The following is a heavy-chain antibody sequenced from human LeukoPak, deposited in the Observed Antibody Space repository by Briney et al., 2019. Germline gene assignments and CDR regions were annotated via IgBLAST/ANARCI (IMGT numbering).Heavy chain of an antibody. V-gene: IGHV1-46*01. CDR2: INPSGDGT. J-gene: IGHJ5*02. CDR1: GHTFTTYY. D-gene: IGHD1-14*01. Sequence: GASVKVSCKASGHTFTTYYVHLVRQAPGQGLEWMGVINPSGDGTNYPQRFQGRVTLTRDTFTSTVYMELTSLRSEDTAMYYCAKETPNTGWFDPWGQGTLVTVSS. CDR3: AKETPNTGWFDP.